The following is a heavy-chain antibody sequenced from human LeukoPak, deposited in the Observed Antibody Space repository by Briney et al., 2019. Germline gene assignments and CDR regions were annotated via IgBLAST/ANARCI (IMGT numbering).Heavy chain of an antibody. V-gene: IGHV3-30-3*01. CDR1: GFTFSSYA. Sequence: PGGSLRLSCAASGFTFSSYAMHWVRQAPGKGLEWVSLISYDGSNKYCAGSVKGRFTISRDNSKNTLYLQMNSLRTEDTAVYYCAVSRGYGGYPGYFDYWGQGTLVTVSS. CDR2: ISYDGSNK. J-gene: IGHJ4*02. CDR3: AVSRGYGGYPGYFDY. D-gene: IGHD4-17*01.